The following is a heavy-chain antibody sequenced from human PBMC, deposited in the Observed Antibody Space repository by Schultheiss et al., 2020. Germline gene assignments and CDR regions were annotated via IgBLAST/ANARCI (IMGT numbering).Heavy chain of an antibody. Sequence: GGSLRLSCAASGFTFDDYAMHWVRQAPGKGLEWVSGISWNSGSIGYADSVKGRFTISRDNAKNSLYLQMNSLRAEDTALYYCAKDGGYSYGYIMDVWGQGTTVT. CDR1: GFTFDDYA. CDR2: ISWNSGSI. CDR3: AKDGGYSYGYIMDV. J-gene: IGHJ6*02. D-gene: IGHD5-18*01. V-gene: IGHV3-9*01.